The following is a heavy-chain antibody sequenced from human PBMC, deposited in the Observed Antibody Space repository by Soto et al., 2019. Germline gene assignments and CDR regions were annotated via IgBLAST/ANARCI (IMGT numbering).Heavy chain of an antibody. Sequence: QVQLVQSGAEGKKPGAPVKVSWEASGPMFISWVRQAPGQGLEWMGWISAYTGSTNYAERFQGRVSMTTDTSTSTAYMELRSLTSDDTAVYYCTTAAPADSDYYYSGMDVWGQGTTVTVSS. CDR3: TTAAPADSDYYYSGMDV. CDR2: ISAYTGST. CDR1: GPMF. D-gene: IGHD6-13*01. J-gene: IGHJ6*02. V-gene: IGHV1-18*01.